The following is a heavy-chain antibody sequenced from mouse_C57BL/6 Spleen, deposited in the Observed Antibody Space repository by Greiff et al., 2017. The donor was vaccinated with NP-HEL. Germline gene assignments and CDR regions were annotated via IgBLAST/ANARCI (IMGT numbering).Heavy chain of an antibody. CDR3: VRGRHYDYDGGAMDY. D-gene: IGHD2-4*01. V-gene: IGHV10-1*01. CDR2: IRSKSNNYAT. Sequence: EVQLQESGGGLVQPKGSLKLSCAASGFSFNTYAMNWVRQAPGKGLEWVARIRSKSNNYATYYADSVKDRFTISRDDSESMLYLQMNNLKTEDTAMYYCVRGRHYDYDGGAMDYWGQGTSVTVSS. CDR1: GFSFNTYA. J-gene: IGHJ4*01.